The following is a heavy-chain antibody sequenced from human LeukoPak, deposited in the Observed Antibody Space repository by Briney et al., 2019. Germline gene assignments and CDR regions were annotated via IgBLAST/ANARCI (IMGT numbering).Heavy chain of an antibody. Sequence: PGGSLRLSCAASGFTVSSNYINWVRQAPGKGLEWVSVILSGGSTYYADSGKGRFTISRDNSKNPLYLQMNSLRAEDTAVYYCARDRTRGCWGGGDGMDVWGQGTTVTVSS. J-gene: IGHJ6*02. D-gene: IGHD3-16*01. CDR3: ARDRTRGCWGGGDGMDV. CDR1: GFTVSSNY. CDR2: ILSGGST. V-gene: IGHV3-53*01.